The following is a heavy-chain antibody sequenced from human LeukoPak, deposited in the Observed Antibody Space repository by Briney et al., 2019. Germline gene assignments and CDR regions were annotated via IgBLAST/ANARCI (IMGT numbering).Heavy chain of an antibody. CDR2: IIPIFGTA. V-gene: IGHV1-69*05. CDR3: ARDKVGVVTGYDYMDV. J-gene: IGHJ6*03. Sequence: SVKVSCKASGGTFSSYAISWVRQAPGQGLEWMGGIIPIFGTANYAQKFQGRVTITTDESTSTAYMELSSLRSEDTAVYYCARDKVGVVTGYDYMDVWGKGTTVTVSS. D-gene: IGHD2-21*02. CDR1: GGTFSSYA.